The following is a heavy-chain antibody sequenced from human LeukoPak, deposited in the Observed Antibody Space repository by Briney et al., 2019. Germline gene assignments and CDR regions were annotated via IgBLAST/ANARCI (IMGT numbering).Heavy chain of an antibody. V-gene: IGHV3-33*06. CDR2: IWYDGSNK. J-gene: IGHJ4*02. Sequence: GGSLRLSCAASGFTFSSYGMHWVRQAPGKGLEWVAVIWYDGSNKYYADSVKGRFTISRDNSKNTLYLQMNSLRAEDTAVYYCAKDRSIAVMYYFDYWGQGTLVTVSS. D-gene: IGHD6-19*01. CDR3: AKDRSIAVMYYFDY. CDR1: GFTFSSYG.